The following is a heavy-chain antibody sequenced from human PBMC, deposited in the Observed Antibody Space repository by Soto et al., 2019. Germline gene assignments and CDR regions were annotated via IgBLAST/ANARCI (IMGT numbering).Heavy chain of an antibody. CDR1: GGSFSGYY. J-gene: IGHJ4*02. V-gene: IGHV4-34*01. Sequence: SETLSLTCAVYGGSFSGYYWSWSRQPPGKGLEWIGEINHSGSTNYNPSLKSRVTISVDTSKNQFSLKLSSVTAADTAVYYCARSRYYDFWSGYYKTDYWGQGTLVTVSS. CDR3: ARSRYYDFWSGYYKTDY. CDR2: INHSGST. D-gene: IGHD3-3*01.